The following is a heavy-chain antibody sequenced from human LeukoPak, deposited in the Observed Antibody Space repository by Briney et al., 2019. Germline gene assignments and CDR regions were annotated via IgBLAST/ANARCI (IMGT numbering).Heavy chain of an antibody. CDR2: IYSGGST. CDR1: GFTFSSYW. V-gene: IGHV3-53*01. D-gene: IGHD5-24*01. J-gene: IGHJ4*02. CDR3: ARRPRDGYNSYFDY. Sequence: GSLRLSCAASGFTFSSYWMSWVRQAPGKGLEWVSVIYSGGSTYYADPVKGRFTISRDISKNTLYLQMNSLRAEDTAVYYCARRPRDGYNSYFDYWGQGTLVTVSS.